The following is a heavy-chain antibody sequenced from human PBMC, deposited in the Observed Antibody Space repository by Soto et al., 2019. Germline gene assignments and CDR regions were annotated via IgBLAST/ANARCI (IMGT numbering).Heavy chain of an antibody. J-gene: IGHJ6*02. V-gene: IGHV3-15*07. CDR3: ATDHIYSFLWYYIPGREYAVDF. D-gene: IGHD2-21*01. CDR2: IKSKTGGGTT. Sequence: GSLRLSCAASGFTFSDSWMNWVRQAPVKGLEWVGRIKSKTGGGTTDYAAPVKGRFTISRDDSKNTLYLQMNSLKTEDTAVYYCATDHIYSFLWYYIPGREYAVDFWGRGTTVTVSS. CDR1: GFTFSDSW.